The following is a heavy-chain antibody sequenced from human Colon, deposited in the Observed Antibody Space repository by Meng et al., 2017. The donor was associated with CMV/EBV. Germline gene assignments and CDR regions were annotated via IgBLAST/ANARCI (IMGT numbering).Heavy chain of an antibody. CDR3: VRCSSTSCYRGNWFDP. D-gene: IGHD2-2*01. Sequence: GGSLRLSCAASGFTFSNYAMHWVRQAPGKGLEWVAVISYDGSHEYYADSVRGRFTISRDNSKNTLYPQMNSLRAEDTAVYYCVRCSSTSCYRGNWFDPWGQGTLVTVSS. CDR2: ISYDGSHE. J-gene: IGHJ5*02. V-gene: IGHV3-30-3*01. CDR1: GFTFSNYA.